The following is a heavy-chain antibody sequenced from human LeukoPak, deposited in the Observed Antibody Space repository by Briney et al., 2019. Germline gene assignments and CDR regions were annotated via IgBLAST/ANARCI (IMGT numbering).Heavy chain of an antibody. CDR2: IYPRDGST. CDR1: GYTFTGYY. CDR3: ARDQEGFDY. V-gene: IGHV1-46*01. J-gene: IGHJ4*02. Sequence: ASVKVSCKASGYTFTGYYIHWVRQAPGQGLEWMGMIYPRDGSTSYAQKFQGRVTVTRDTSTSTVHMELSGLRSEDTAVYYCARDQEGFDYWGQGTLVTVSS.